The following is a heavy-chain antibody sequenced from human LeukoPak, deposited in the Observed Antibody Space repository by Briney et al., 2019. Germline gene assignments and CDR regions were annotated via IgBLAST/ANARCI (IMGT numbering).Heavy chain of an antibody. CDR1: GYTFTDYY. Sequence: ASVKVSCKASGYTFTDYYVHWVRQAPGQGLEWMGGIIPIFGTANYAQKFQGRVTITADESTSTAYMELSSLRSEDTAVYYCARGPWGYCSGGSCYSHYYYYGMDVWGQGTTVTVSS. J-gene: IGHJ6*02. CDR2: IIPIFGTA. V-gene: IGHV1-69*13. CDR3: ARGPWGYCSGGSCYSHYYYYGMDV. D-gene: IGHD2-15*01.